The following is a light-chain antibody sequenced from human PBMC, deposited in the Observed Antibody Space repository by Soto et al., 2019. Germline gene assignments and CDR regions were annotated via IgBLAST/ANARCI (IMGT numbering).Light chain of an antibody. CDR3: SSYTSSSTPNCV. V-gene: IGLV2-14*01. Sequence: QSVLTQPASVSGSRGQSITISCTGTSSEVGGYNYVSWYQQHPGKAPKLMIYEVSNRPSGVSNRFSGSKSGNTASLTISGLQAEDEADYYCSSYTSSSTPNCVFGGGTNFTVL. J-gene: IGLJ3*02. CDR2: EVS. CDR1: SSEVGGYNY.